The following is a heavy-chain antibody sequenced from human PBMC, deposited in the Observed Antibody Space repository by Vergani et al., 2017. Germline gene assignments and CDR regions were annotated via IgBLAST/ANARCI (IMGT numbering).Heavy chain of an antibody. D-gene: IGHD3-9*01. CDR2: IYRTGRT. CDR1: GFSIDNGYY. Sequence: QVQLQESGPGLVKPSETLSLTCAVSGFSIDNGYYWDWIRQPPGKELEWIGSIYRTGRTHFNPSLKSRVTISVDTSNNHFSLRLNSLTAAYTAVYYCARRSGIVYDIFSGTQYFFDFWGQGTLVTVSS. CDR3: ARRSGIVYDIFSGTQYFFDF. J-gene: IGHJ4*02. V-gene: IGHV4-38-2*01.